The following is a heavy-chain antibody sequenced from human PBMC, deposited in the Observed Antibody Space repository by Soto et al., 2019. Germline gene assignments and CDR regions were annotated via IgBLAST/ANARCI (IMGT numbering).Heavy chain of an antibody. CDR1: GYIFTSYW. CDR2: IYPGDSDT. D-gene: IGHD6-6*01. CDR3: ARQTYSSSSETNYYYYGMDV. V-gene: IGHV5-51*01. Sequence: PVESLKISCKGSGYIFTSYWIGWVLEVPGEGLEWMGIIYPGDSDTRYSPSFQGQVTISADKSISTAYLQWSSLKASDTAMYYCARQTYSSSSETNYYYYGMDVWGQGTTVTVSS. J-gene: IGHJ6*02.